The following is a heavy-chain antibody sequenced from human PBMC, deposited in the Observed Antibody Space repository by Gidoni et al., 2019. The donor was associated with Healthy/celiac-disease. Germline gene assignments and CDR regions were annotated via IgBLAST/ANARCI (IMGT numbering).Heavy chain of an antibody. Sequence: EVQLVESGGGVVQPGGSLSLSCAASGFPFADSAMHWVRQAPGKGLEWVSLISGDGGRTYDADAVKGRFTISRDNSKNSLYLQMNSLRTEDTALDYCAKIAVVPAARPGGGASDYWGQGTLVTVSS. CDR3: AKIAVVPAARPGGGASDY. CDR1: GFPFADSA. V-gene: IGHV3-43*02. CDR2: ISGDGGRT. D-gene: IGHD2-2*02. J-gene: IGHJ4*02.